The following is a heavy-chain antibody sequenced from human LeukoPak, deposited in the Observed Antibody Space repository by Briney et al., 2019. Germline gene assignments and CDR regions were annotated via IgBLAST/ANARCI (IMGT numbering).Heavy chain of an antibody. D-gene: IGHD3-10*01. CDR3: AKDAVAPGSGGDYFDY. CDR2: ITGNGGST. J-gene: IGHJ4*02. CDR1: GFTFRSNA. Sequence: QPGGSLRLSCAASGFTFRSNAMSWVRQAPGKGLEWVSVITGNGGSTYYADSVKGRFTISRDNSKNMLSLQMNSLRVEDTAVYYCAKDAVAPGSGGDYFDYWGQGTLVTVSS. V-gene: IGHV3-23*01.